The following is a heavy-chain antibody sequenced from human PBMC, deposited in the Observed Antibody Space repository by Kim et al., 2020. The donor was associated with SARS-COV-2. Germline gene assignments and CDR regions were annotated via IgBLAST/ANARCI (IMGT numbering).Heavy chain of an antibody. CDR1: GFTFSSYW. J-gene: IGHJ3*02. Sequence: GGSLRLSCEASGFTFSSYWMIRVRQAPGKGLEWVANIKVDGGEKYYLDSGEVRFTISRDNAKNSLYLQMNSLRAEATAVYYCAGDAFDIWGQGTMVTVS. CDR3: AGDAFDI. CDR2: IKVDGGEK. V-gene: IGHV3-7*01.